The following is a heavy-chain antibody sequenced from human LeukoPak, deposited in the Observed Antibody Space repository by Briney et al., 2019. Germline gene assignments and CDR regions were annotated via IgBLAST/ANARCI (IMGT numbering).Heavy chain of an antibody. V-gene: IGHV2-70*01. D-gene: IGHD7-27*01. Sequence: SGPALVKPPQTLTLTCTFSEFSLSASGMCVNWIRQPPGKALEWLALIDWDDDKYYSTSLKTRLTISKDTPKNQVVLTMTNMDPVDTAAYFCARALGIGASSAVYYGLDVWGRGTTVTVSS. CDR3: ARALGIGASSAVYYGLDV. J-gene: IGHJ6*02. CDR1: EFSLSASGMC. CDR2: IDWDDDK.